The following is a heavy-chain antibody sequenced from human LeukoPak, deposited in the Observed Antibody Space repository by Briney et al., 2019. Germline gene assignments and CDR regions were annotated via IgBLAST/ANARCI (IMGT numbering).Heavy chain of an antibody. CDR1: GFTFSSYG. V-gene: IGHV3-33*01. CDR2: IWYDGSKK. CDR3: ARLYSSSLGRVFDY. Sequence: GEPLRLSCAASGFTFSSYGLHWVRQAPGKGLEWVAVIWYDGSKKYYAHSVKGRSTISRDNSKNTPYLQMNSLRAEDTAVYYCARLYSSSLGRVFDYWGQGTLVSVHS. J-gene: IGHJ4*02. D-gene: IGHD6-13*01.